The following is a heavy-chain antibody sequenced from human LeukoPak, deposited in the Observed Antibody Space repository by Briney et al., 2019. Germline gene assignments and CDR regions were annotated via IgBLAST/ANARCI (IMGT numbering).Heavy chain of an antibody. Sequence: GASAKVSCKASGYTFTSYHMHWVRQAPGQGREWMGKINLSGGSTTYAQKFQGRVTMTRDTSTSTVYMELSSLRSEDTAVYYCARDYVDDIPMIKDYWGQGTLVTVSS. CDR1: GYTFTSYH. V-gene: IGHV1-46*01. CDR3: ARDYVDDIPMIKDY. CDR2: INLSGGST. D-gene: IGHD2-8*01. J-gene: IGHJ4*02.